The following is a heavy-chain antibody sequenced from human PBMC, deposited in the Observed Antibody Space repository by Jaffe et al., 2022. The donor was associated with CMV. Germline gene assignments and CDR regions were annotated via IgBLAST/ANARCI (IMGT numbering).Heavy chain of an antibody. D-gene: IGHD3-10*01. V-gene: IGHV4-61*01. CDR3: ARGLLWFGESSWVGERWFDP. J-gene: IGHJ5*02. CDR2: IYYSGST. Sequence: QVQLQESGPGLVKPSETLSLTCTVSGGSVSSGSYYWSWIRQPPGKGLEWIGYIYYSGSTNYNPSLKSRVTISVDTSKNQFSLKLSSVTAADTAVYYCARGLLWFGESSWVGERWFDPWGQGTLVTVSS. CDR1: GGSVSSGSYY.